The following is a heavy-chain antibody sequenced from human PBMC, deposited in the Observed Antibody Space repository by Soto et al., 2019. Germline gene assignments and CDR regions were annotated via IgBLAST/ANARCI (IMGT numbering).Heavy chain of an antibody. J-gene: IGHJ6*02. D-gene: IGHD3-3*01. V-gene: IGHV3-7*01. Sequence: GGSLRLSCAASGFTFSSYWMSWVRQAPGKGLEWVANIKQDGSEKYYVDSVKGRFTISRDNAKNSLYLQMNSLRAEDTAVYYCARDNYDFWSGYFTYYYYGIDVWGQGTTVTVSS. CDR2: IKQDGSEK. CDR3: ARDNYDFWSGYFTYYYYGIDV. CDR1: GFTFSSYW.